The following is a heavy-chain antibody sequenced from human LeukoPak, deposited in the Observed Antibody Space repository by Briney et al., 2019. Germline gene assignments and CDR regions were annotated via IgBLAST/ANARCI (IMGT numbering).Heavy chain of an antibody. J-gene: IGHJ3*02. Sequence: SETLSLTCAVSGYLISTGYYWGWVRQTPGRGLEWIASVYHTESTFYNPSHESRVTISVDTSKNQFSLKLSSVTAADTAVYYCARGDEIFGAPGGAFDIWGQGTMVTVSS. CDR2: VYHTEST. V-gene: IGHV4-38-2*01. CDR1: GYLISTGYY. D-gene: IGHD3-3*01. CDR3: ARGDEIFGAPGGAFDI.